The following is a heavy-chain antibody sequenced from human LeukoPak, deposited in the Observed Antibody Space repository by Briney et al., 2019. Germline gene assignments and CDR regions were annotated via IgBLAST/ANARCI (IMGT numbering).Heavy chain of an antibody. Sequence: ASVKVSCKASGYTFTSYGISWVRQAPGQGLEWMGWISAYDGNTKYAQKLQGRVTMTTDTSTSTAYMELRSLRSDDTAVYYCARARRGVEMATIFDFWGQGTLVTVSS. CDR2: ISAYDGNT. CDR1: GYTFTSYG. V-gene: IGHV1-18*01. CDR3: ARARRGVEMATIFDF. D-gene: IGHD5-24*01. J-gene: IGHJ4*02.